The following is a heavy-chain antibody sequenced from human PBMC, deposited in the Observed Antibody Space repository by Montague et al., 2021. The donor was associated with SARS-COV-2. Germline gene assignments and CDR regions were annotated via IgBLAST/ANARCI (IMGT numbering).Heavy chain of an antibody. V-gene: IGHV4-31*03. CDR1: SGSISTGHH. Sequence: TLSLTCSVSSGSISTGHHWSWIRQHPMKGLEWIGYIYYSGSTYYNPSFKGRVTISIDTAKNQFSLELTSMTAAGTAVYYCVREHGQWFGELWGHGLDVWGQGTTVIVSS. D-gene: IGHD3-10*01. CDR2: IYYSGST. CDR3: VREHGQWFGELWGHGLDV. J-gene: IGHJ6*02.